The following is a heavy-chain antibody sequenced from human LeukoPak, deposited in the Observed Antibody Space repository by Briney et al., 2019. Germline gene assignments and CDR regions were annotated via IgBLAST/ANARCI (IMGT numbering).Heavy chain of an antibody. CDR3: ARAPPVGPTTSPDY. Sequence: ASVKVSCKASGYTFTDSFMHWVRQAPGQGPEWMGRIHPNTGGTNYAQKFQGRVTMTSDPSLSAAYLELSGLTSDDTAVYYCARAPPVGPTTSPDYWGQGTLVTATS. CDR2: IHPNTGGT. D-gene: IGHD2-2*01. V-gene: IGHV1-2*06. CDR1: GYTFTDSF. J-gene: IGHJ4*02.